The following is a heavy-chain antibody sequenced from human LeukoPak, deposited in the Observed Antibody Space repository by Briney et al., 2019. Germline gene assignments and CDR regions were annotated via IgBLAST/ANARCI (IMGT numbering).Heavy chain of an antibody. CDR1: GFTFSNYA. CDR2: ISGSGGST. CDR3: ARTVGDYFDY. J-gene: IGHJ4*02. D-gene: IGHD4-17*01. V-gene: IGHV3-23*01. Sequence: PGGSLRLSCVGSGFTFSNYAMSWVRQAPGKGLEWVSAISGSGGSTYYADSVKGRFTISRDNSKNTLYLQMNSLRAEDTAVYYCARTVGDYFDYWGQGTLVTVSS.